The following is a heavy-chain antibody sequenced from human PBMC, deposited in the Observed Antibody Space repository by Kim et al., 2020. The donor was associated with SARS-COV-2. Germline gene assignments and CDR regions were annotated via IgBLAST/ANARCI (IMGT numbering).Heavy chain of an antibody. D-gene: IGHD5-18*01. V-gene: IGHV3-72*01. Sequence: ASVKGRLTISRDESESSLYLQMESLKTEDTAVYYCARLRGYTYAGDYFFDLWGRGTLVSVSS. J-gene: IGHJ2*01. CDR3: ARLRGYTYAGDYFFDL.